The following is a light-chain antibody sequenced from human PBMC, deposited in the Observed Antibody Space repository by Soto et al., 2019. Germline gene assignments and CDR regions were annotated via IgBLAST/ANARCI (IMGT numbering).Light chain of an antibody. Sequence: ETVLTQSPGTLSLSPGERATLSCRASQSVSSSYLGWYQQKPGQAPRLLIYGASSRATGIPDRFSGSGSGTDFTLTISRLEPEDFAVYYCQQYGSSPPLSFGGGTKVDIK. CDR1: QSVSSSY. V-gene: IGKV3-20*01. CDR3: QQYGSSPPLS. J-gene: IGKJ4*01. CDR2: GAS.